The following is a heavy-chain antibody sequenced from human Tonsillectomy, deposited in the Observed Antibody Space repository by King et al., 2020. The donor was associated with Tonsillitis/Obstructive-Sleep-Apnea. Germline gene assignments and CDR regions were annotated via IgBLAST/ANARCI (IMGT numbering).Heavy chain of an antibody. CDR1: GGSFSGYY. V-gene: IGHV4-34*01. Sequence: VQLPQWGAGLLKPSETLSLPCAVYGGSFSGYYWSWIRQPPGKGLEWIGEINHSGSTNYNPSLKSRVTISVDTSKNQVSLKLSSVTAADTAVYYCAREGGYCSSTSCYYYYMDVWGKGTTVTVSS. CDR2: INHSGST. CDR3: AREGGYCSSTSCYYYYMDV. D-gene: IGHD2-2*01. J-gene: IGHJ6*03.